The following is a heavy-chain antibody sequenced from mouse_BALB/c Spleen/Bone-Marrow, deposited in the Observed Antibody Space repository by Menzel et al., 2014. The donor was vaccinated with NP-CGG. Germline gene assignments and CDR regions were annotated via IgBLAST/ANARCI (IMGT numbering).Heavy chain of an antibody. Sequence: QVHLQQSGADLVGPGSSVKISCKTSGFSFSMYWLNWVKQGSGQGLEWIGQIYPGDGDTEYNGRFKGKATLTADKSFSTACMQLSSLTSEDSAVYFCARSGWEGFADWGQGTTLTVSS. V-gene: IGHV1-80*01. CDR3: ARSGWEGFAD. CDR2: IYPGDGDT. J-gene: IGHJ2*01. CDR1: GFSFSMYW. D-gene: IGHD1-1*02.